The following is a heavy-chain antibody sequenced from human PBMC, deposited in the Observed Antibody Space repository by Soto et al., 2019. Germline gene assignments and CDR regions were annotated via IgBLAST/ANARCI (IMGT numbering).Heavy chain of an antibody. CDR2: ISSGSSTI. D-gene: IGHD1-20*01. CDR3: ARDAGYKYGPHYYFDY. CDR1: GFTFSSYS. V-gene: IGHV3-48*01. J-gene: IGHJ4*02. Sequence: HPGGSLRLSCAASGFTFSSYSMNWVRQAPGKGLEWVSYISSGSSTIYYADSVKGRFTISRDSAKNSLYLQMNSLRAEDTAVYYCARDAGYKYGPHYYFDYWGQGTLVTVSS.